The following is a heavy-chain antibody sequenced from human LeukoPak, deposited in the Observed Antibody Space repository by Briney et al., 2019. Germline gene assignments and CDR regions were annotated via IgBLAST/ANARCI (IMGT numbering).Heavy chain of an antibody. CDR2: VYYNGAT. CDR1: ISTYY. D-gene: IGHD2-15*01. Sequence: SETLSLTCTASISTYYWSWIRQPPGKGLEWIGYVYYNGATNYNPSLKSRVTISVETSKNQFSLKLNSVTAADTAVYYCARDGIGGSVFDDAFDIWGQGTMVTVSS. CDR3: ARDGIGGSVFDDAFDI. V-gene: IGHV4-59*12. J-gene: IGHJ3*02.